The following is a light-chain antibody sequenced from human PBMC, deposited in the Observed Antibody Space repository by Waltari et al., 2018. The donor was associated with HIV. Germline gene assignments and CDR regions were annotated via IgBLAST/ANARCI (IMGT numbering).Light chain of an antibody. CDR3: QQTNSFPLT. CDR2: AAS. CDR1: QGISTW. J-gene: IGKJ1*01. Sequence: DIQMTQSPSSVSASVGDSVTTTCRASQGISTWLAWYQQKPGKAPNLLIYAASSLQSGVPLRFSGSGSGTDFTLTISSVQPDDFATYFCQQTNSFPLTFGQGTKVELK. V-gene: IGKV1-12*01.